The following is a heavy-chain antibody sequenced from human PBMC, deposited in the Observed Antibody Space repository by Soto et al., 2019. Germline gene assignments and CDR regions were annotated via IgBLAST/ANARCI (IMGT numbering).Heavy chain of an antibody. CDR2: IYYSGTT. V-gene: IGHV4-59*08. CDR1: GGSISSYY. Sequence: QVQLQESGPGLVKPSETLSLTCTVSGGSISSYYWSWIRKPPGKRPEWIGYIYYSGTTNYNPSLNSRLTMSLDTSKNQFSLNLTSVTAADTADYFCARLGKARLFDYWGQCLLVTVS. D-gene: IGHD1-1*01. J-gene: IGHJ4*02. CDR3: ARLGKARLFDY.